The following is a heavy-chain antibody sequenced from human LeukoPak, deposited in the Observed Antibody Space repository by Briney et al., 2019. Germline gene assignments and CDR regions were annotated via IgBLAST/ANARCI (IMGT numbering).Heavy chain of an antibody. CDR1: GFTFSSYA. J-gene: IGHJ5*02. V-gene: IGHV3-23*01. D-gene: IGHD3-10*01. CDR3: AKTGGLQFDP. CDR2: ISGSGGST. Sequence: GASLRLSCAAPGFTFSSYAMSWVRQAPGKGLEWVSAISGSGGSTYYADSVKGRFTISRDNSKNTLYLQMNSLRAEDTAVYHCAKTGGLQFDPWGQGTLVTVSS.